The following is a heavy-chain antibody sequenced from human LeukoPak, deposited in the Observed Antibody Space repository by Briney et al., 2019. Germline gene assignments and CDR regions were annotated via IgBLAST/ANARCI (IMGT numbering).Heavy chain of an antibody. V-gene: IGHV3-21*01. CDR2: ISSSSSYI. CDR1: GFTFSSYE. J-gene: IGHJ4*02. Sequence: GGSLRLSCAASGFTFSSYEMNWVRQAPGKGLEWVSSISSSSSYIYYADSVKGRFTISRDNAKNSLYLQMNSLRAEDTAVYYCASLHCSGGSCYYFDYWGQGTLVTVSS. CDR3: ASLHCSGGSCYYFDY. D-gene: IGHD2-15*01.